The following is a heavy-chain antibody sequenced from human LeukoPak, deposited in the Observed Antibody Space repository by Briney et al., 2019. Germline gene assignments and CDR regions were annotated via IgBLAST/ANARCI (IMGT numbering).Heavy chain of an antibody. CDR3: AKGGTTIFGVVTLNYFDY. D-gene: IGHD3-3*01. CDR1: GFTFDDYA. Sequence: PGRSLRLSCAASGFTFDDYAMHWVRQAPGKGLEWVSGISWNSGSIGYADSVKGRFTISRDNAKNSLYLQMNSLRAEDTALYYCAKGGTTIFGVVTLNYFDYWGQGTLVTVSS. CDR2: ISWNSGSI. J-gene: IGHJ4*02. V-gene: IGHV3-9*01.